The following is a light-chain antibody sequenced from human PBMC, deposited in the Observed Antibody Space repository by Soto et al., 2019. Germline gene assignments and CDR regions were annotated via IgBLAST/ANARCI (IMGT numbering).Light chain of an antibody. J-gene: IGKJ1*01. Sequence: DIQMTQSPSSLSASVRDRVTITCRARQGISNYLAWYQQKPGKVPKLLIYAASTLQSGVPSRFSGSGSGTDFTLTISSLQPEDVATYYCQKYDSAPWTVGQGTKGEIK. CDR3: QKYDSAPWT. CDR2: AAS. V-gene: IGKV1-27*01. CDR1: QGISNY.